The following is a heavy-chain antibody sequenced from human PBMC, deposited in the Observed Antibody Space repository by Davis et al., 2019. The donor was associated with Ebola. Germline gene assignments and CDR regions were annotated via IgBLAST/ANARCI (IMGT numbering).Heavy chain of an antibody. CDR1: GFTFSSYA. CDR2: ISGSGGST. CDR3: AKQGTMIVPAV. Sequence: GESLKISCAASGFTFSSYAMSWVRQAPGKGLEWVSAISGSGGSTYYADSVKGRFTISRDNSKNTLYLQMNSLRAEDTAVYYCAKQGTMIVPAVWGQGTLVTVSS. D-gene: IGHD3-22*01. J-gene: IGHJ4*02. V-gene: IGHV3-23*01.